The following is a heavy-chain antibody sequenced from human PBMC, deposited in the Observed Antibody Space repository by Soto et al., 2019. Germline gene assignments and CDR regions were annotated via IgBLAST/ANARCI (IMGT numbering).Heavy chain of an antibody. Sequence: PGGSLRLSCAASGFTFSSYEMNWVRQAPGPGMEWVSYISSSGSTIYYADSVKGRFTISRDNAKNSLYLQMNSLRAEDTAVYYYVSDSGITMVRGAHYYGMDVWGQGTTVTVSS. D-gene: IGHD3-10*01. CDR3: VSDSGITMVRGAHYYGMDV. V-gene: IGHV3-48*03. J-gene: IGHJ6*02. CDR2: ISSSGSTI. CDR1: GFTFSSYE.